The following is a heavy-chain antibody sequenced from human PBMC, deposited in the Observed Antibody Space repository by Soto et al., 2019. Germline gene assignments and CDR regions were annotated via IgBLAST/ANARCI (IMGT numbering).Heavy chain of an antibody. D-gene: IGHD2-8*02. J-gene: IGHJ4*02. Sequence: PLETMCLRCAVVGGSFGGYYWSWIRQPPGTGLEWIGEINHSGSTNYNPSLKSRVTISVDTSKNQFSLKLTSVTAADTAVYYCARDKITGLFDYWGQGTLVTVSS. V-gene: IGHV4-34*01. CDR1: GGSFGGYY. CDR3: ARDKITGLFDY. CDR2: INHSGST.